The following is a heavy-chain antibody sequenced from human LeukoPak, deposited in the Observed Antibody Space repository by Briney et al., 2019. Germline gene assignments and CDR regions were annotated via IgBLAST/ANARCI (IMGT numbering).Heavy chain of an antibody. V-gene: IGHV4-34*01. CDR3: ARGTPRWYSSSWYPY. Sequence: PETLSLTCAVYGGSFSGYYWSWIRQPPGKGLEWIGEINHSGSTNYNPSLKSRVTISVDTSKNQFSLKLSSVTAADTAVYYCARGTPRWYSSSWYPYWGQGTLVTVSS. CDR1: GGSFSGYY. CDR2: INHSGST. D-gene: IGHD6-13*01. J-gene: IGHJ4*02.